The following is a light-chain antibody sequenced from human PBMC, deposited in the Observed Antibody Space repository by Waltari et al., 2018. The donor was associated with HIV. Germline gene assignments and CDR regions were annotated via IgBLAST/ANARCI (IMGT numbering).Light chain of an antibody. CDR1: TADIAGDHR. Sequence: QSGLAQPASVSGSLGQTIAIFCTGSTADIAGDHRVSWYQQATGKPPKLLIYDVNQRPSGISDRFSGSRSGNTASLTISGLLTDDESEYFCSSYSSTTGHVVFGGGTKVTV. J-gene: IGLJ3*02. CDR3: SSYSSTTGHVV. CDR2: DVN. V-gene: IGLV2-14*03.